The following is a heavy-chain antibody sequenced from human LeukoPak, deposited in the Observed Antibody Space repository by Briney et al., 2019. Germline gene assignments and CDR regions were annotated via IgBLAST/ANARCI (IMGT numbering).Heavy chain of an antibody. Sequence: GGSLGLSCAASGFTFSSYAMSWVRQAPGKGLEWVSALSGSAVTSYYADSVKGRFTISRDNSKNTLYLQMNSLRAEDTAVYYCAKHSDWNKYYFDYWGQGTLVTVSS. CDR2: LSGSAVTS. J-gene: IGHJ4*02. D-gene: IGHD1/OR15-1a*01. V-gene: IGHV3-23*01. CDR1: GFTFSSYA. CDR3: AKHSDWNKYYFDY.